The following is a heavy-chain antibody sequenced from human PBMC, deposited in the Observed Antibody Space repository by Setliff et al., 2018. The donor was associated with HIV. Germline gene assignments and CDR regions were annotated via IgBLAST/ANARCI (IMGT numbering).Heavy chain of an antibody. D-gene: IGHD3-16*01. CDR1: GGSISSHY. Sequence: SETLSLTCTVSGGSISSHYWGWIRQPPGKGLEWIGYSYKTENANYNPSLRSRVTISVDTSKNQISLKLTSMTAADTAVYYCVRDAQSTPLVKPFDLWGQGTLVTVSS. CDR3: VRDAQSTPLVKPFDL. J-gene: IGHJ3*01. V-gene: IGHV4-59*11. CDR2: SYKTENA.